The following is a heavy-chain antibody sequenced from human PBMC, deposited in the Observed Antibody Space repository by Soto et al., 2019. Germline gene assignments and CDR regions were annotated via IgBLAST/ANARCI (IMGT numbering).Heavy chain of an antibody. CDR3: ASLEWESTGYADY. CDR2: IKRDGSEK. Sequence: LRLSCAASGFTFGSNWMSWVRQAPGKGLEWVANIKRDGSEKYYVDSVKGRFTISRDNAKNILYLQMNSLRADDTAVYYCASLEWESTGYADYWGQGTLVTVSS. V-gene: IGHV3-7*03. D-gene: IGHD3-3*01. CDR1: GFTFGSNW. J-gene: IGHJ4*02.